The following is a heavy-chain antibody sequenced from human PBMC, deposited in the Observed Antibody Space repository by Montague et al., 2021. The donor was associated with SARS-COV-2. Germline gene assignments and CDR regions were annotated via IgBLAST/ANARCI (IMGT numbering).Heavy chain of an antibody. D-gene: IGHD4-23*01. J-gene: IGHJ3*02. V-gene: IGHV4-59*01. Sequence: SETQSLTCTVSGGSITGYYWSWLRRSPGKGLEWIAYIYDGGAVNXNPSLGSRVTISTDTSKNQLSLKVNSVTAADTAVYYCVRDHPYGGPRGAYDIWGQGTLVTVSS. CDR2: IYDGGAV. CDR3: VRDHPYGGPRGAYDI. CDR1: GGSITGYY.